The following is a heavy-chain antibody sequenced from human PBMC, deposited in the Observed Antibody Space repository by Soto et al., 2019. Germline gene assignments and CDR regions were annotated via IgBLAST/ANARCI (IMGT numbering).Heavy chain of an antibody. CDR2: ISAYNGNT. J-gene: IGHJ5*02. CDR1: GYTFTSYD. V-gene: IGHV1-18*01. CDR3: ARGQGGYSYPNWFDP. D-gene: IGHD5-18*01. Sequence: ASVKVSCKASGYTFTSYDINWVRQAPGQGLEWMGWISAYNGNTNYAQKLQGRVTMTTDTSTSTAYMELRSLRSDDTAVYYCARGQGGYSYPNWFDPWGQGTLVTVSS.